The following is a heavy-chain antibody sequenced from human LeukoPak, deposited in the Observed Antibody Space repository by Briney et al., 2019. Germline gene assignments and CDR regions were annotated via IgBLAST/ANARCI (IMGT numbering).Heavy chain of an antibody. V-gene: IGHV3-30*04. CDR3: ARDATGDGDLES. CDR1: GFTFRNFV. J-gene: IGHJ5*02. Sequence: PGGSLRLSCAASGFTFRNFVMHWVRQAPGKGLEWVSVISYDGSNKYYADSVKGRFTISRDNSKNTLYLQMNSLRSEDTALYYCARDATGDGDLESWGQGTLVTVSA. CDR2: ISYDGSNK. D-gene: IGHD4-17*01.